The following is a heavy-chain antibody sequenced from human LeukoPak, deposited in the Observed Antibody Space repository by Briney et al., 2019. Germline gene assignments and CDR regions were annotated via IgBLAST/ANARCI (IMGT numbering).Heavy chain of an antibody. V-gene: IGHV3-23*01. CDR2: ISGSGHGPVT. Sequence: GGSLRLSCAASGFTFSNHAMNWVRQAPGKGLEWVSIISGSGHGPVTYYADSVKGRFTISRDNVKNSLYLQMNSLRAEDTAVYYCATYWRYFDWLLSDIWGLGTMVTVSS. CDR1: GFTFSNHA. J-gene: IGHJ3*02. CDR3: ATYWRYFDWLLSDI. D-gene: IGHD3-9*01.